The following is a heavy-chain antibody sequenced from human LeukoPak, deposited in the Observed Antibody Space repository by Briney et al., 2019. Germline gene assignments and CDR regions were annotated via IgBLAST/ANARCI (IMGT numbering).Heavy chain of an antibody. V-gene: IGHV3-64*02. CDR2: ISSNGGST. J-gene: IGHJ6*02. D-gene: IGHD3-3*01. CDR3: ARGLRAYYYYGMDV. Sequence: GGSLRLSCAASGFTFSNYAMHWVRQAPGEVLEYVSAISSNGGSTYYADSVKGRFTISRDNSKNTLFLQMGSLRVEDMAVYYCARGLRAYYYYGMDVWGQGTTVTVSS. CDR1: GFTFSNYA.